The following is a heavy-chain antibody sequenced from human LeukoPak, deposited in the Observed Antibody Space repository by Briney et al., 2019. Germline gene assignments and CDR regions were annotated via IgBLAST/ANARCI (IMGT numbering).Heavy chain of an antibody. D-gene: IGHD4-17*01. J-gene: IGHJ4*02. CDR2: IWYDGSNK. CDR1: GFTFSSYG. V-gene: IGHV3-33*01. CDR3: ARVGEPTVTWGYFDY. Sequence: GGSLRLSCAASGFTFSSYGMHWVRQAPGKGLEWVAVIWYDGSNKYYADSVKGRFTISRDNSKNTLYLQMNSLRAEDTAVYYCARVGEPTVTWGYFDYWGQGTLVTVSS.